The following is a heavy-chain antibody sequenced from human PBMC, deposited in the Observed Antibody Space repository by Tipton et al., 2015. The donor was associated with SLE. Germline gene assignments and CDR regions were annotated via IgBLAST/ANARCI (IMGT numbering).Heavy chain of an antibody. CDR3: ARDHSSSWYLDS. V-gene: IGHV4-34*01. D-gene: IGHD6-13*01. Sequence: TLSLTCSVSGDSVANSYWSWIRQPPGKGLEWIGEINHSGSTNYNPSLKSRVTISVDTSKNQFSLKVSSVTAADTAVYYCARDHSSSWYLDSWGQGTLVTVSS. J-gene: IGHJ4*02. CDR1: GDSVANSY. CDR2: INHSGST.